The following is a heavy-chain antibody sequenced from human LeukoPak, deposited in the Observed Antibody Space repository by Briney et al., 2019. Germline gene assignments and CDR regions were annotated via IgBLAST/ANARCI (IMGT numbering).Heavy chain of an antibody. CDR3: ARSQTAAAGTGAFDT. CDR1: GFTFSSYA. D-gene: IGHD6-13*01. V-gene: IGHV3-23*01. Sequence: PGGSLRLSCAASGFTFSSYAMSWVRQAPGKGLEWVSAISGSGGSTYYADSVKGRFTISRDNSKNTLYLQMNSLRAEDTAVYYCARSQTAAAGTGAFDTWGQGTKVTVSS. J-gene: IGHJ3*02. CDR2: ISGSGGST.